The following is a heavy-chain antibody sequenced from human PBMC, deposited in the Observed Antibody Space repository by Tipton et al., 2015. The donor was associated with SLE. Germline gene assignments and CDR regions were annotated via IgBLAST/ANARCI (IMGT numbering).Heavy chain of an antibody. CDR3: ARGSVESYGYAGAYYYHYGLDV. D-gene: IGHD3-16*01. CDR2: IYYTGST. Sequence: TLSLTCTVSGGSIRSHYWAWIRQPPGGGLEWIGYIYYTGSTNYNPSLKSRVTLSLDTSKSQLSLKLTSVTAADTAIYYCARGSVESYGYAGAYYYHYGLDVWGQGTTVTVSS. CDR1: GGSIRSHY. J-gene: IGHJ6*02. V-gene: IGHV4-59*11.